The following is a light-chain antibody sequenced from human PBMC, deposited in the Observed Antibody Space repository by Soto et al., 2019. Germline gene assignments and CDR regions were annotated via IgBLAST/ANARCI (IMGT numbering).Light chain of an antibody. J-gene: IGKJ4*01. V-gene: IGKV1-33*01. Sequence: DIQMTQSPSSLSASVGDRVTITCQASQDISNYLNWYQQKPGKAPKLLIYNASNVETGVPSRFSGSGSGTDFTFIISSLQAEDIATYYCQQYDNLPTFGGGTKVEIK. CDR1: QDISNY. CDR3: QQYDNLPT. CDR2: NAS.